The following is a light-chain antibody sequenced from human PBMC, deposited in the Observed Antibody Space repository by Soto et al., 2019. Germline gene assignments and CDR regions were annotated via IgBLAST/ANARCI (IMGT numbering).Light chain of an antibody. CDR2: DVS. Sequence: QSALTQPRSVSGSPGQSVTISCTGTSSDVGGYNYVSWYQHHPGKAPKLMIYDVSKRPSGVPDRFSGSKSGNTASLTISGLQAEDEADYYCCSYAGSYTFVGGGTTLTVL. CDR1: SSDVGGYNY. CDR3: CSYAGSYTF. J-gene: IGLJ2*01. V-gene: IGLV2-11*01.